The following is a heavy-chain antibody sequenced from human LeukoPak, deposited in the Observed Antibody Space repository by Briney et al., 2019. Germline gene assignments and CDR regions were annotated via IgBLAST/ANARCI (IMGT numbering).Heavy chain of an antibody. CDR2: INPDGSGT. V-gene: IGHV3-7*01. J-gene: IGHJ4*02. Sequence: GGSLRLPCAASGFGFSPFWMSWVRQGPGKGLDWVASINPDGSGTSYVDSVKGRFTISRDNAQNSLYLQMNSLSAEDTAVYYCARLFGGVTTFDYWGQGTLVTVSS. CDR3: ARLFGGVTTFDY. CDR1: GFGFSPFW. D-gene: IGHD4-17*01.